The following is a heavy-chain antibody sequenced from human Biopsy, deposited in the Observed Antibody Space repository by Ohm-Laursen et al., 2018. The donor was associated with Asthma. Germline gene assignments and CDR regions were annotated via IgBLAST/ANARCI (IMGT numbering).Heavy chain of an antibody. CDR3: ARAVDYSHYYGIDV. CDR2: ISAYNGNT. V-gene: IGHV1-18*01. J-gene: IGHJ6*02. CDR1: GYTFNSAG. D-gene: IGHD3-10*01. Sequence: ASVKVSCKSSGYTFNSAGITWVRQAPGQGLEWMGWISAYNGNTKVAQKLQDRVTMITDTSTSTAYMEMRSLRSDDTAVYFCARAVDYSHYYGIDVWGQGTTVTVS.